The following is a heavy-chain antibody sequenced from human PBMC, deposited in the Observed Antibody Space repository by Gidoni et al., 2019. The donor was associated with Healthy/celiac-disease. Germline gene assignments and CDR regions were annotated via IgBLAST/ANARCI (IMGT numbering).Heavy chain of an antibody. CDR3: ARGKVEIATSHHVFDY. D-gene: IGHD2-21*01. Sequence: QVQLQQWGAGLFKPSETLYLTCAVYGRSCSCYYWSWTRQTLGNWLEWIGEINHSGSTNHNPSLKTRVNISVYMSKNQFSLKLSSVTAADTAVYYCARGKVEIATSHHVFDYWGQGTLVTVSS. CDR2: INHSGST. CDR1: GRSCSCYY. J-gene: IGHJ4*02. V-gene: IGHV4-34*01.